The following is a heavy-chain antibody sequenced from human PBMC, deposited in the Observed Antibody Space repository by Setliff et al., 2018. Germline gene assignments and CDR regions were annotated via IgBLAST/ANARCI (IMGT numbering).Heavy chain of an antibody. CDR3: ASDGQGNYNFWSGSYYYYYGMDV. D-gene: IGHD3-3*01. CDR2: ISAYNGNT. J-gene: IGHJ6*02. Sequence: GASVKVSCKASGYTFTSYGISWVRQAPGQGLEWMGWISAYNGNTNYAQKLQGRVTMTTDTSTSTAYMGLRSLRSDDTAVYYCASDGQGNYNFWSGSYYYYYGMDVWGQGTTVTVSS. CDR1: GYTFTSYG. V-gene: IGHV1-18*01.